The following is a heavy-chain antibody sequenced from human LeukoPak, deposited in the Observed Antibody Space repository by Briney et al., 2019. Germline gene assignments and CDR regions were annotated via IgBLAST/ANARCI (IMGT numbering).Heavy chain of an antibody. V-gene: IGHV4-59*01. D-gene: IGHD1-20*01. CDR3: ARVPYSYNWNDASYYYYGVDV. CDR2: IYYSGST. J-gene: IGHJ6*02. CDR1: GGSISSYY. Sequence: SETLSLTCTVSGGSISSYYWSWIRQPPGKGLEWIGYIYYSGSTNYNPSLKSRVTISVDTSKNQFSLKLSSVTAADTAVYYCARVPYSYNWNDASYYYYGVDVWGQGTTVTVSS.